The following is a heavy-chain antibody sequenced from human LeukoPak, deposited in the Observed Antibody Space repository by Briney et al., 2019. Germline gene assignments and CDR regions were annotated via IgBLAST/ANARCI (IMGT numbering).Heavy chain of an antibody. V-gene: IGHV3-53*05. CDR3: AKNNWGAGGEWYFDL. D-gene: IGHD7-27*01. CDR1: GFTVSSNY. CDR2: IYSGGST. Sequence: GGSLRLSCAASGFTVSSNYMSWVRQAPGKGLEWVSVIYSGGSTYYADSVKGRFTISRDNSKNTVYLQMNSLRVEDTAVYYCAKNNWGAGGEWYFDLWGHGTLLTVSS. J-gene: IGHJ2*01.